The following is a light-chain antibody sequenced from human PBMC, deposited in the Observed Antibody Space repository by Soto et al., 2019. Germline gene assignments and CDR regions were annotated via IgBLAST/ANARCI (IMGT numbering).Light chain of an antibody. CDR1: SSDVGDYNS. CDR2: DVS. J-gene: IGLJ1*01. CDR3: CSYVGSYSYV. V-gene: IGLV2-11*01. Sequence: QSALTQPRSVSGSPGQSVTVSCIGTSSDVGDYNSVSWYQQHPGKAPKLMIYDVSKRPSGVPDRSSGSKSGNTASLTISGLQDEDEADYYCCSYVGSYSYVFGIGTKLTVL.